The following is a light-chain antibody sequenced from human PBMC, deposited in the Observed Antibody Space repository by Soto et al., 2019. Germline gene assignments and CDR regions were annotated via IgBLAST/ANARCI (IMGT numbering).Light chain of an antibody. CDR1: QRISTW. CDR3: QQYNTYSHMYS. Sequence: DIQMTQSPSTLSASVGDRVTITCRASQRISTWLAWFQQKPGKAPKLLIYKASNLESGVPSRFSGTGSGTEFTLSISNLQPDDFATYYCQQYNTYSHMYSFGQGTKLEIK. V-gene: IGKV1-5*03. CDR2: KAS. J-gene: IGKJ2*01.